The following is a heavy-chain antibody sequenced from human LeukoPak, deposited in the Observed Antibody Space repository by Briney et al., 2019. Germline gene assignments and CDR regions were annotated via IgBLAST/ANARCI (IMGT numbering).Heavy chain of an antibody. D-gene: IGHD3-10*01. Sequence: GGSLRLSCAASGFTFSNYAMHWVRQAPGKGLEWVAVISYDGGDKEYVDSVKGRFTISRDNFKNTLYLQLNTLRVEDTALYYCAIFGSGSNFDYWGQGTLVTVSS. V-gene: IGHV3-30*04. CDR2: ISYDGGDK. J-gene: IGHJ4*02. CDR1: GFTFSNYA. CDR3: AIFGSGSNFDY.